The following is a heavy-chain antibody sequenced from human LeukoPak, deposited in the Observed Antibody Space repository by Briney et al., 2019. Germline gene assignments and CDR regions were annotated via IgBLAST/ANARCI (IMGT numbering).Heavy chain of an antibody. CDR1: GFTFSSYW. Sequence: GGSLRLSCAASGFTFSSYWMSWVRQAPGKGLEWVAVISYDGSNKYYADSVKGRFTISRDNSKNTLYLQMNSLRAEDTAVYYCAREGSGFIDYWGQGTLVTVSS. V-gene: IGHV3-30*03. CDR3: AREGSGFIDY. CDR2: ISYDGSNK. J-gene: IGHJ4*02.